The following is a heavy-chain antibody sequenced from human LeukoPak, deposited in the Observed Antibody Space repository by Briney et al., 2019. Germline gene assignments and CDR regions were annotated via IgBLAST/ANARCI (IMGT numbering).Heavy chain of an antibody. CDR1: GDSISSYY. D-gene: IGHD3-10*01. V-gene: IGHV4-59*08. Sequence: SETLSLTCTVSGDSISSYYWSWIRQPPGKGLEWIGYIYYSGSTNYNPSLKSRVTISVDTSKNQFSLKLSSVTAADTAVYYCARRTMVRGVPDVWGQGTTVTVSS. CDR3: ARRTMVRGVPDV. CDR2: IYYSGST. J-gene: IGHJ6*02.